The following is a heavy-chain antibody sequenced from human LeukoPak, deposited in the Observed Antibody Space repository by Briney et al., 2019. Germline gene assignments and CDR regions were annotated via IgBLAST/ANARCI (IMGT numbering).Heavy chain of an antibody. J-gene: IGHJ3*02. CDR3: ARVSPCGNDAFDI. CDR2: IKQDGSEK. Sequence: PGGSLRLSCAASGFTFSSYWMSWVRQAPGKGLEWVANIKQDGSEKYYVDSVKGRFTISRDNAKNSLYLQMNSLRAEDTAVYYCARVSPCGNDAFDIWGQGTMVTVSS. V-gene: IGHV3-7*01. CDR1: GFTFSSYW. D-gene: IGHD6-25*01.